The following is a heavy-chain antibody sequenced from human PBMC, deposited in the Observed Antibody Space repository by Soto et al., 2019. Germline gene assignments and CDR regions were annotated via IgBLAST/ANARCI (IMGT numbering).Heavy chain of an antibody. Sequence: QVQLVQSGAEVKKPGASVQVSCRASGYTFTSYAIHWVRQVPGQRLEWMGWINAGNGNTEYSQKFQGRVTITRDTSATTAYMGPSSLRSEDTAIYYCARDTRAYDFWSGYYIDYWGQGTLVTVSS. J-gene: IGHJ4*02. CDR3: ARDTRAYDFWSGYYIDY. CDR2: INAGNGNT. V-gene: IGHV1-3*01. D-gene: IGHD3-3*01. CDR1: GYTFTSYA.